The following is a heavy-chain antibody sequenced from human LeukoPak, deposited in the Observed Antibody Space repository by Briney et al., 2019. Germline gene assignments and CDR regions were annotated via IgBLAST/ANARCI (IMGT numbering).Heavy chain of an antibody. CDR1: GFTFSSYA. CDR2: ISYDGSNK. V-gene: IGHV3-30-3*02. D-gene: IGHD3-22*01. CDR3: AKLDDSSRSFQH. Sequence: GRSLRLSCAASGFTFSSYAMHWVRQAPGKGLEWVAVISYDGSNKYYADSVKGRFTISRDNSKNTLYLQMNSLRAEDTAVYYCAKLDDSSRSFQHWGQGTLVTVSS. J-gene: IGHJ1*01.